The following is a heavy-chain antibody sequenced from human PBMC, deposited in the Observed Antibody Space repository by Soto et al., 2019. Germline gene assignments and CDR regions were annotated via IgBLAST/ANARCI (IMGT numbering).Heavy chain of an antibody. J-gene: IGHJ4*02. Sequence: SETLSLTCTVSGGSISSYYWSWIRQPPGKGPEWIGYIYYSGSTNYNPSLKSRVTISVDTSKNQFSLKLSSVTAADTAVYYCARGNRQWPGPYYWGQGTLVTVSS. CDR1: GGSISSYY. CDR2: IYYSGST. D-gene: IGHD6-19*01. V-gene: IGHV4-59*01. CDR3: ARGNRQWPGPYY.